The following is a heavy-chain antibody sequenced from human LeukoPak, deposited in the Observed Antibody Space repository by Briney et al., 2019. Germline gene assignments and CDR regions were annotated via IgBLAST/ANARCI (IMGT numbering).Heavy chain of an antibody. V-gene: IGHV1-8*03. CDR1: GYTFTSYD. CDR2: MNPNSGNT. Sequence: ASVKVSCKASGYTFTSYDINWVRQATGQGLEWMGWMNPNSGNTGYAQKFQGRVTITRNTSISTAYMELSSLRSEDTAVYYCARAHNGWSGYYPRPRYYYYYMDVWGKGTTVTVSS. J-gene: IGHJ6*03. CDR3: ARAHNGWSGYYPRPRYYYYYMDV. D-gene: IGHD3-3*01.